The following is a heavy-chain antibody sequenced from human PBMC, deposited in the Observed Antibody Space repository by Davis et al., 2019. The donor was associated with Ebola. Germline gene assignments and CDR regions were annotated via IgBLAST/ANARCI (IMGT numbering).Heavy chain of an antibody. CDR3: AKIVSGY. CDR1: GFTFDDYT. J-gene: IGHJ4*02. Sequence: GESLKISCAASGFTFDDYTMHWVRQAPGKGLEWVSLISWDGGSTYYADSVKGRFIISRDNAKSLLYLQMNSLRDDDTAVYYCAKIVSGYWGQGTLVTVSS. D-gene: IGHD6-19*01. V-gene: IGHV3-43*01. CDR2: ISWDGGST.